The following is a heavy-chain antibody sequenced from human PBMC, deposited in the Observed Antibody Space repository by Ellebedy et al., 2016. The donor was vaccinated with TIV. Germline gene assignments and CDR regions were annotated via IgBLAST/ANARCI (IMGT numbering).Heavy chain of an antibody. CDR2: IYSGGST. J-gene: IGHJ1*01. Sequence: GESLKISCAASGLTVSSYYMSWVRQAPGKGLDWVSVIYSGGSTNYADSVKGRFTISRDNSKNTLYLQMNSLRAEDTAVYYCATTHYESSSYYYKYFQHWGQGTLVTVSS. D-gene: IGHD3-22*01. CDR1: GLTVSSYY. V-gene: IGHV3-53*01. CDR3: ATTHYESSSYYYKYFQH.